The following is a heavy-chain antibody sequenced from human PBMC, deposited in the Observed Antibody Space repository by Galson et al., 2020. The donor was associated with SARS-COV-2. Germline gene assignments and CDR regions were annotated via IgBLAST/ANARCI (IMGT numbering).Heavy chain of an antibody. J-gene: IGHJ4*02. CDR2: IYHSGST. CDR1: GYYISSGYF. V-gene: IGHV4-38-2*02. CDR3: ATYSVVVVAPTPLRADY. D-gene: IGHD2-15*01. Sequence: SETLSLTCTVSGYYISSGYFWGWIRQPPGKGLEWMGSIYHSGSTYYNPSLKSRVTISVDTSKNQFSLKLSSVTAADTAVYYCATYSVVVVAPTPLRADYWGQGTLVTVSS.